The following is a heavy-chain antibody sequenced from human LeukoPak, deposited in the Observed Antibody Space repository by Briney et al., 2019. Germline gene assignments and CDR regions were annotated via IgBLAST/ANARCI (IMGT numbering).Heavy chain of an antibody. D-gene: IGHD6-19*01. V-gene: IGHV4-59*01. Sequence: SETLSLTCTVSGGSISRYYWSWIRQPPGKGLEWIGYIHYSGTTNCNPSLKSRVTISVDTSKNQFSLKLSSVTAADTAVYYCTGGGQWLAFDYWGQGTLVTVSS. CDR2: IHYSGTT. J-gene: IGHJ4*02. CDR3: TGGGQWLAFDY. CDR1: GGSISRYY.